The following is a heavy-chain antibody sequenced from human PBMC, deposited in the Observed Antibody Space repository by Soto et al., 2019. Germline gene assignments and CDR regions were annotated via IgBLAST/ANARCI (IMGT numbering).Heavy chain of an antibody. D-gene: IGHD5-12*01. Sequence: QLQLQESGSGLVKPSQTLSLTCAVSGGSISSGGYSWSWIRQPPGRGLEWIGYIYHSGSTYYNPSLKSRVTISVDRSKNQFSLKLSSVTAADTAVYYCARVSVTTTGGMDVWGQGTTVTVSS. J-gene: IGHJ6*02. V-gene: IGHV4-30-2*01. CDR3: ARVSVTTTGGMDV. CDR2: IYHSGST. CDR1: GGSISSGGYS.